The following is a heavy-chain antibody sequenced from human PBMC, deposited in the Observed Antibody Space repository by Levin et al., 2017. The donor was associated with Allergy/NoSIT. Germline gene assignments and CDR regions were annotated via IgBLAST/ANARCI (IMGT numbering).Heavy chain of an antibody. CDR1: GFTFSSYS. CDR3: ARDPPRIAVAGLDAFDI. D-gene: IGHD6-19*01. CDR2: ISSSSSYI. V-gene: IGHV3-21*01. Sequence: KPGGSLRLSCAASGFTFSSYSMNWVRQAPGKGLEWVSSISSSSSYIYYADSVKGRFTISRDNAKNSLYLQMNSLRAEDTAVYYCARDPPRIAVAGLDAFDIWGQGTMVTVSS. J-gene: IGHJ3*02.